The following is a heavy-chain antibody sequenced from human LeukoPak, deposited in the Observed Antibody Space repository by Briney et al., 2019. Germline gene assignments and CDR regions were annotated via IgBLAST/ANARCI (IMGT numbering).Heavy chain of an antibody. CDR2: ILSSGVNT. V-gene: IGHV3-21*01. D-gene: IGHD3-10*01. CDR3: ARDRVSGSGSIDY. Sequence: GGSLRLSCAASGFTFSNYDMGWVRQAPGKGLEWVSAILSSGVNTYYAESVKGRFTISRDNAKNSLYLQMNSLRVEDTAVYYCARDRVSGSGSIDYWGQGTLVTVSS. J-gene: IGHJ4*02. CDR1: GFTFSNYD.